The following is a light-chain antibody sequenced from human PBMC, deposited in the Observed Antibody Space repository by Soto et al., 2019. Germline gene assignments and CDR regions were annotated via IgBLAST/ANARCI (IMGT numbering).Light chain of an antibody. J-gene: IGKJ1*01. Sequence: EIVLTQSPATLSLSPGERATLSCRASQSVSSYLAWYQQKPGQAPRLLIYDASNRATGIPARFSGSGSGTDFTPTIRSLEPEDFAVYSCQQRSNWPPTFGQGTKVEIK. V-gene: IGKV3-11*01. CDR3: QQRSNWPPT. CDR2: DAS. CDR1: QSVSSY.